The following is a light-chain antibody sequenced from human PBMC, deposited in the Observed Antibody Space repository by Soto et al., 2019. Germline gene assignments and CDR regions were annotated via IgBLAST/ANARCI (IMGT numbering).Light chain of an antibody. Sequence: DLQMTQSPSTLSASVGDRATITCRDSQSISSWLAWYQEKPGTAPKLLIYKASTLQTGVPSRFSGSGSGTEFTLTISSLQPDDFATYYCQQYNDNWTFGQGTKVEIK. CDR2: KAS. V-gene: IGKV1-5*03. J-gene: IGKJ1*01. CDR3: QQYNDNWT. CDR1: QSISSW.